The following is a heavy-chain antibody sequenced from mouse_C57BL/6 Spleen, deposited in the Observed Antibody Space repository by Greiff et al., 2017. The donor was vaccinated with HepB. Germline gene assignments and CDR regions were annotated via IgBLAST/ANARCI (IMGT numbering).Heavy chain of an antibody. J-gene: IGHJ1*03. CDR2: ISSGSSTI. CDR1: GFTFSDYG. CDR3: ARIITTEWYFDV. D-gene: IGHD1-2*01. Sequence: VQLKESGGGLVKPGGSLKLSCAASGFTFSDYGMHWVRQAPEKGLEWVAYISSGSSTIYYADTVKGRFTISRDNAKNTLFLQMTSLRSEDTAMYYCARIITTEWYFDVWGTGTTVTVSS. V-gene: IGHV5-17*01.